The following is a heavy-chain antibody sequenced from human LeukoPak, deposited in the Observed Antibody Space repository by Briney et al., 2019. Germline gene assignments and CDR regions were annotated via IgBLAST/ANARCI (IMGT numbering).Heavy chain of an antibody. D-gene: IGHD4-17*01. CDR1: GFTFSSYW. CDR3: ARDLRSTVTTPSRGMGY. J-gene: IGHJ4*02. Sequence: GGSLRLSCAASGFTFSSYWMHWVRQAPGKGLVWVSRINTDGSSTNYADSVKGRFTISRDNAKNTLYLQMNSLRAEDTAVYYCARDLRSTVTTPSRGMGYWGQGTLVTVSS. V-gene: IGHV3-74*01. CDR2: INTDGSST.